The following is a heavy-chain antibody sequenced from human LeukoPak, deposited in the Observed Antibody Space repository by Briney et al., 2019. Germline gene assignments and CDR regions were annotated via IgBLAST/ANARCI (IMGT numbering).Heavy chain of an antibody. CDR2: IYTSGST. D-gene: IGHD3-16*02. CDR3: ARRYDYVWGSYRPPPLSLDY. Sequence: SETLSLTCTVFGGSISSGSYYWSWIWQPAGKGLEWIGRIYTSGSTNYNPSLKSRVTISVDTSKNQFSLKLSSVTAADTAVYYCARRYDYVWGSYRPPPLSLDYWGQGTLVTVSS. V-gene: IGHV4-61*02. J-gene: IGHJ4*02. CDR1: GGSISSGSYY.